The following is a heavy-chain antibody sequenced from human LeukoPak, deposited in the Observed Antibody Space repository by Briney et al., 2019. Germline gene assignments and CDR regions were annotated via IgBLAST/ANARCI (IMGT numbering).Heavy chain of an antibody. Sequence: PGRSLGLSCAASGFTFSSYAMHWVRQAPGKGLEWVAVISYDGSNKFNADSVKGRFTISRDNSKNTLFLQMNSLRAEDTALYYCVRQDSACFDYWGQGVLVTVSS. CDR3: VRQDSACFDY. D-gene: IGHD4-11*01. V-gene: IGHV3-30*04. CDR1: GFTFSSYA. J-gene: IGHJ4*02. CDR2: ISYDGSNK.